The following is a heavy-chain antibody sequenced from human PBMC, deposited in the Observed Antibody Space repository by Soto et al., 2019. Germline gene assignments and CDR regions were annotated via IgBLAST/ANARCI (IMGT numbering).Heavy chain of an antibody. CDR1: GGSISSYY. CDR3: SSGGSKAY. D-gene: IGHD3-10*01. J-gene: IGHJ4*02. Sequence: PETLSLTCTVSGGSISSYYWSWIRQPPGKGLEWIGDIYYSGSTDYNPSLKSRVTISVDTSKNQFSLKLSSVTAADTAVYYCSSGGSKAYWGQGALVTVSS. CDR2: IYYSGST. V-gene: IGHV4-59*01.